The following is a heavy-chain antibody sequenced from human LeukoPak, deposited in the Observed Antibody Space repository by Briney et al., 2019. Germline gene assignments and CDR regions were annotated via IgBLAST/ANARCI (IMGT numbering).Heavy chain of an antibody. V-gene: IGHV3-53*01. D-gene: IGHD2-21*02. CDR3: ARGVTPKNTRYPYYYMDV. Sequence: LTGGSLRLSCAASGFTVSSNYMSWVRRAPGKGLEWVSVIYSGGSTYYADSVKGRFTISRDNSKNTLYLQMNSLRAEDTAVYYCARGVTPKNTRYPYYYMDVWGKGTTVTISS. CDR2: IYSGGST. J-gene: IGHJ6*03. CDR1: GFTVSSNY.